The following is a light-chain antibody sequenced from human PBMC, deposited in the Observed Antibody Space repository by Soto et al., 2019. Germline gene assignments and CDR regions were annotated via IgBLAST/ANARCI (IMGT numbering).Light chain of an antibody. CDR2: GAS. Sequence: EIVLTQSPGTLSLSPGERATLSCRSSQSAYSSYLSWYQQKPGQAPRLLIYGASTRAAGIPDRFSGSGSGTDFTLTITRLEPEDSAVYFCQQYTGPPTTFGQGTRLEI. CDR1: QSAYSSY. CDR3: QQYTGPPTT. V-gene: IGKV3-20*01. J-gene: IGKJ5*01.